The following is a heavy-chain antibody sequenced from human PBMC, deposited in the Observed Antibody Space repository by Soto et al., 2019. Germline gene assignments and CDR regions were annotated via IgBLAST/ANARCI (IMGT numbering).Heavy chain of an antibody. D-gene: IGHD1-26*01. V-gene: IGHV3-30*03. CDR1: GFSLSSFE. CDR2: ISHEGENK. Sequence: QAHLVESGGGMVHSGGSLKLSCEVSGFSLSSFEMHWVRQPPGKGLEWVAFISHEGENKYYADSVKGRFSISRDNSKNTLSLHMNNLRPDDTALYCCARGDQWDILLRYFGMDLWGPGTTVTVSS. J-gene: IGHJ6*02. CDR3: ARGDQWDILLRYFGMDL.